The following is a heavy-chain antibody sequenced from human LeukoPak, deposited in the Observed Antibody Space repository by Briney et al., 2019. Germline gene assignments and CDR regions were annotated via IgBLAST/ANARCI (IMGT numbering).Heavy chain of an antibody. CDR2: ISGSGGST. J-gene: IGHJ6*02. CDR3: AKDLRDGRKYYYYGMDV. V-gene: IGHV3-23*01. CDR1: GFTFSSYA. Sequence: GGSLRLSCAASGFTFSSYAMSWVRQAPGKGLEWVSAISGSGGSTYYADSVKGRFTISRDNAKNSLYLQMNSLRAEDTALYYCAKDLRDGRKYYYYGMDVWGQGATVTVSS. D-gene: IGHD1-14*01.